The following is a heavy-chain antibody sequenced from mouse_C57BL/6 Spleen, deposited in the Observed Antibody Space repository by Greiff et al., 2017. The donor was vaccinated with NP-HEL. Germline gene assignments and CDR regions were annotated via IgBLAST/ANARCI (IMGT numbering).Heavy chain of an antibody. CDR3: ARVDSDYFDY. V-gene: IGHV1-82*01. J-gene: IGHJ2*01. D-gene: IGHD3-1*01. CDR1: GYAFSSSW. CDR2: IYPGDGDT. Sequence: QVQLQQSGPELVKPGASVKISCKASGYAFSSSWMNWVKQRPGKGLEWIGRIYPGDGDTNYNGKFKGKATLTADKSSSTAYMQLSSLTSEDSAVYFCARVDSDYFDYWGQGTTLTVSS.